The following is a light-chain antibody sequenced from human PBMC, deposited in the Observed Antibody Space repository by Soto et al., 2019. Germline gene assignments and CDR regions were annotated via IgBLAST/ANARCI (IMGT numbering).Light chain of an antibody. CDR2: KAS. CDR1: RSISSW. V-gene: IGKV1-5*03. J-gene: IGKJ4*01. Sequence: DIQMTQSPSTLSASVGDRVTITCRASRSISSWLAWYQQKPGKAPNLLIYKASNLESGVPSRFSGSGSGTEFTLTISSLQPDDFATYYCQQYNSYPLTFGGGTKVEIK. CDR3: QQYNSYPLT.